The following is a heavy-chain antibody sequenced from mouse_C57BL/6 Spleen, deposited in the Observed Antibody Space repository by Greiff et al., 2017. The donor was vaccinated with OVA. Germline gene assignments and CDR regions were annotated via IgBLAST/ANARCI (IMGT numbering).Heavy chain of an antibody. CDR3: ARNGALPY. CDR2: IYPGDGDT. V-gene: IGHV1-82*01. Sequence: QVQLKESGPELVKPGASVKISCKASGYAFRTSWMNWVKQRPGKGLEWIGRIYPGDGDTNYNGKFKGKATLTADKSSSTAYVHLSSLTSEDSAVYFCARNGALPYWGQGTLVTVSA. J-gene: IGHJ3*01. CDR1: GYAFRTSW.